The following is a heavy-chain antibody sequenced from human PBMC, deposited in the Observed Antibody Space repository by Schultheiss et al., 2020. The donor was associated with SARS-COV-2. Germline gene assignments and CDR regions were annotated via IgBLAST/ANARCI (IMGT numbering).Heavy chain of an antibody. CDR2: INSDGNST. CDR1: GFTFSSYW. CDR3: ARVFSGYCSSTSCYPFDY. Sequence: GGSLRLSCVASGFTFSSYWMHWVRQAPGKGLVWVSRINSDGNSTSYADSVKGRFTISRDNAKNTLYLQMNSLRAEDTAVYYCARVFSGYCSSTSCYPFDYWGQGTLVTVSS. V-gene: IGHV3-74*01. D-gene: IGHD2-2*01. J-gene: IGHJ4*02.